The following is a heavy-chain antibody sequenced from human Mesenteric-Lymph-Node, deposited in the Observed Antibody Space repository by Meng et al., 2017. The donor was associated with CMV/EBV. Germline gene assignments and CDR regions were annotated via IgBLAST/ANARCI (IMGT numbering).Heavy chain of an antibody. V-gene: IGHV3-23*01. CDR3: AKGSRSSTSCYLDY. CDR2: SSSGST. D-gene: IGHD2-2*01. J-gene: IGHJ4*02. Sequence: GESLKISCEASGFTFSSFAMSWVRQAPGKGLEWVSGSSSGSTYYAGSVKGRFSISRDNSKSTLFLQMNSLRDEDTAVYYCAKGSRSSTSCYLDYWGQGTLVTVSS. CDR1: GFTFSSFA.